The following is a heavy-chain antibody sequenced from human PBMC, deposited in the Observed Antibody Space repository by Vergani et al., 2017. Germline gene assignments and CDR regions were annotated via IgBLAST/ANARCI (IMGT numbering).Heavy chain of an antibody. CDR3: AKEYGSGSFDP. CDR1: GFPFSSFA. CDR2: FSGSGGST. Sequence: EVQLLESGGGLVQPGGSLRLSCAASGFPFSSFAMSWVRQAPGKGLEGGSAFSGSGGSTSYADSVKGRFNISRDNSKNTLNLQMNSLRAEDTAVYYCAKEYGSGSFDPWGQGTLVTVSS. J-gene: IGHJ5*02. V-gene: IGHV3-23*01. D-gene: IGHD3-10*01.